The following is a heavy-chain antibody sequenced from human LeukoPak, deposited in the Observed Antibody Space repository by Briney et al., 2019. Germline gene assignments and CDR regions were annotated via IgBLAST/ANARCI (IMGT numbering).Heavy chain of an antibody. CDR1: GGSISSYY. CDR3: ARGVYIAAAQYGY. CDR2: IYYSGTT. V-gene: IGHV4-59*01. D-gene: IGHD6-13*01. J-gene: IGHJ4*02. Sequence: SETLSLTCTVSGGSISSYYWSWIRQPPGKGLEWIGYIYYSGTTNYDPSLKSRVTISVDTSKNQFSLKLSSVTAADTAVYYCARGVYIAAAQYGYWGQGTLVTVSS.